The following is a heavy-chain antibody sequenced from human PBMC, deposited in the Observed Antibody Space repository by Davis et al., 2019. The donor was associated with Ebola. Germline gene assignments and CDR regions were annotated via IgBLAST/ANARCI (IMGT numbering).Heavy chain of an antibody. Sequence: GGSLRLSCAVSGFPFSFQFMDWVRLTPGKGLEWVGLSRNKENRYSTEYAASVRGRFTISRDDSKGSLYLQMNSLRTEDTAVYYCAKDTIAVADYWGQGTLVTVSS. J-gene: IGHJ4*02. CDR3: AKDTIAVADY. D-gene: IGHD6-19*01. V-gene: IGHV3-72*01. CDR1: GFPFSFQF. CDR2: SRNKENRYST.